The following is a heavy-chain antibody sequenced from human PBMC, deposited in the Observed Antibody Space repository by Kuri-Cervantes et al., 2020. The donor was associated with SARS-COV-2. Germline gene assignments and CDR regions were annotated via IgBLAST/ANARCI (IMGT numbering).Heavy chain of an antibody. CDR2: FSVSGNTT. CDR3: AKIFSPGDY. CDR1: GFTFSIYA. V-gene: IGHV3-23*01. J-gene: IGHJ4*02. D-gene: IGHD3-3*01. Sequence: GESLKISCAASGFTFSIYAMSWVRQAPGKGLEWVSTFSVSGNTTYYADSVKGRFTISRDNSKNTLYLQMNSLRAEDTAVYYCAKIFSPGDYWGQGTLVTVSS.